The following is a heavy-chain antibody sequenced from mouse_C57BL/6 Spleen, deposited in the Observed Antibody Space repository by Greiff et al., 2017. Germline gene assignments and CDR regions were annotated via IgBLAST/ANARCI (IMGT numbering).Heavy chain of an antibody. CDR3: ARRLTWAYYFDY. V-gene: IGHV1-52*01. D-gene: IGHD1-3*01. CDR2: IDPSDSET. CDR1: GYTFTSYW. Sequence: QVQLQQPGAELVRPGSSVKLSCKASGYTFTSYWMHWVKQRPIQGLEWIGNIDPSDSETHYNQKFKNKATLTVDKSSITAYMQLSSLTSEDSSVYYCARRLTWAYYFDYWGQCTTRSFSS. J-gene: IGHJ2*01.